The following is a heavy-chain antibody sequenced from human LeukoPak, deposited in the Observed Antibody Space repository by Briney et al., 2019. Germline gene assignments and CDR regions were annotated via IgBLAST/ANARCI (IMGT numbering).Heavy chain of an antibody. V-gene: IGHV1-24*01. Sequence: GASVKVSCKVSGHTLTELSMHWVRQAPGKGLEWMGGFDPEDGETIYAQKFQGRVTMTEDTSTDTAYMELSSLRSEDTAVYYCATAHARTGYCSGGSCYPFDYWGQGTLVTVSS. CDR1: GHTLTELS. D-gene: IGHD2-15*01. CDR3: ATAHARTGYCSGGSCYPFDY. CDR2: FDPEDGET. J-gene: IGHJ4*02.